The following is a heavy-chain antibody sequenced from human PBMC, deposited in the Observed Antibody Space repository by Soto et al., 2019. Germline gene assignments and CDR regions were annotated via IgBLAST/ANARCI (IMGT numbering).Heavy chain of an antibody. CDR1: GFTFSNYA. J-gene: IGHJ5*02. Sequence: PGGSLRLSCAASGFTFSNYAIHWVRQAPGKGLEWVSGMSGSGGNTYYADSVKGRFTISRDNSKNTQYLQMNSLRAEDTAVYYCAKAPYCGGDCYSFLPGSWGQGTLVTVSS. CDR2: MSGSGGNT. CDR3: AKAPYCGGDCYSFLPGS. D-gene: IGHD2-21*02. V-gene: IGHV3-23*01.